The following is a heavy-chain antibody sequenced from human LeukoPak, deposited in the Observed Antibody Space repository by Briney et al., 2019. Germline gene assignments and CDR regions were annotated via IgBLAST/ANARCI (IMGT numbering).Heavy chain of an antibody. CDR3: AKALGTAMVRGVIDY. CDR2: ISGSGGST. J-gene: IGHJ4*02. D-gene: IGHD3-10*01. Sequence: GGSLRLSCEASRFTFSNYAMSWVRQAPGKGLEWVSAISGSGGSTYYADSVKGRFTISRDNSKNTLYLQMNSLRAEDTAVYYCAKALGTAMVRGVIDYWGQGTPVTVSS. CDR1: RFTFSNYA. V-gene: IGHV3-23*01.